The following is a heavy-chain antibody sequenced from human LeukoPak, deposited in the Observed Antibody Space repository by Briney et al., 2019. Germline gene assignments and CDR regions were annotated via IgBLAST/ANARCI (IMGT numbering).Heavy chain of an antibody. CDR2: ISYDGRNK. D-gene: IGHD3-10*01. CDR1: GFTFSNYA. V-gene: IGHV3-30-3*01. J-gene: IGHJ4*02. CDR3: ASGAYGSGSYYSNFDY. Sequence: GGSLRLSCAASGFTFSNYAMHWVRQAPGKGLEWVAVISYDGRNKYYADSVKGRFTVSRDNSKHTLHLQMNSLRAEDTAMYYGASGAYGSGSYYSNFDYWGQGTLATVSS.